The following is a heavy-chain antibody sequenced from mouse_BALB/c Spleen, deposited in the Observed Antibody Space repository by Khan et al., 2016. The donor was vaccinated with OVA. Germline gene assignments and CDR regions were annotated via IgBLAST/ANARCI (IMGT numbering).Heavy chain of an antibody. CDR1: GYTFTSYW. V-gene: IGHV1-61*01. CDR2: IDPSDSET. J-gene: IGHJ3*01. CDR3: TRREKYGYDPSWFAY. Sequence: QVQLQQFGAELVRPGASVKPSCKASGYTFTSYWMNWVKQRPGQGLEWIGMIDPSDSETHYNQMFKDKATLTVDKSSSTAYMQLSSLTSEDSAVYYCTRREKYGYDPSWFAYWGQGTLGTVSA. D-gene: IGHD2-2*01.